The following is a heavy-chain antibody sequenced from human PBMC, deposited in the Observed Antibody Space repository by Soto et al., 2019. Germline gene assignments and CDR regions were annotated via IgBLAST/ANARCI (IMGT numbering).Heavy chain of an antibody. D-gene: IGHD2-15*01. J-gene: IGHJ6*02. CDR2: INPNSGGT. CDR3: ARGGCSGGSCYVDYYYGMDV. V-gene: IGHV1-2*04. CDR1: GYTFTGYY. Sequence: GASVQVSCKASGYTFTGYYMHWVRQAPGQELEWMGWINPNSGGTNYAQKFQGWVTMTRDTSISTAYRELSRLRSDDTAVYYCARGGCSGGSCYVDYYYGMDVWGQGTTVTVSS.